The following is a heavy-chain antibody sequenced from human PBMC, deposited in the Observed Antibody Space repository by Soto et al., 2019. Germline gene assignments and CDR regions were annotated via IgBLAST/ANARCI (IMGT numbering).Heavy chain of an antibody. J-gene: IGHJ3*02. Sequence: GGSLRLSCAASGFTFSNAWMSWVRQAPGKGLEWVGRIKTKTDGGTTDYAALVKGRFTISRDDSINTLYLQMNSLKTEDTAVYYCTPGSVKGAFDIWGQGTMVT. CDR1: GFTFSNAW. D-gene: IGHD4-17*01. CDR2: IKTKTDGGTT. CDR3: TPGSVKGAFDI. V-gene: IGHV3-15*01.